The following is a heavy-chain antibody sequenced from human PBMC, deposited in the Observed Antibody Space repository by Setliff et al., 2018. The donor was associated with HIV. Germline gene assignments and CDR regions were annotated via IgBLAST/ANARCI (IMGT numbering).Heavy chain of an antibody. CDR2: INHSGST. Sequence: SETLSLTCTVSGGSISSSSYYWGWIRQPPGKGLEWIGEINHSGSTNYNPSLQSRVTISVDTSKNQFSLKLSSVTAADTAVYYCARVPWGGRGEYYYYYMDVWGKGTTVTVSS. D-gene: IGHD3-16*01. V-gene: IGHV4-39*07. J-gene: IGHJ6*03. CDR3: ARVPWGGRGEYYYYYMDV. CDR1: GGSISSSSYY.